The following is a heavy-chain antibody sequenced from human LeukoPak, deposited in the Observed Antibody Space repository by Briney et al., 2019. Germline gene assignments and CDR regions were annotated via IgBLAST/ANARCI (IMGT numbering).Heavy chain of an antibody. Sequence: GGSLRLSCAASGFTFSDHYMDWVRQAPGKGLEWVSVIYSGGSTYYADSVKGRFTISRDNSKNTLYLQMNSLRAEDTAVYYCARARGRGYSYGYWGQGTLVTVSS. CDR1: GFTFSDHY. CDR2: IYSGGST. J-gene: IGHJ4*02. V-gene: IGHV3-66*01. D-gene: IGHD5-18*01. CDR3: ARARGRGYSYGY.